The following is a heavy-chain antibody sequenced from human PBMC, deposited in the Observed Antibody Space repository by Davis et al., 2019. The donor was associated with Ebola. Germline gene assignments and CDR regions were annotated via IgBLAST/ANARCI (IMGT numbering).Heavy chain of an antibody. CDR1: GYTFTNYY. D-gene: IGHD5-12*01. Sequence: AASVKVSCKASGYTFTNYYMHWVRQAPGQGLEWMGMINPNDGRTIYAQKFQGRVTVTRDTSTTTVYMDLSSLRSEDTALYYCTTPGGQDSGYDVVDIWGQGTMVTVSS. V-gene: IGHV1-46*03. CDR2: INPNDGRT. CDR3: TTPGGQDSGYDVVDI. J-gene: IGHJ3*02.